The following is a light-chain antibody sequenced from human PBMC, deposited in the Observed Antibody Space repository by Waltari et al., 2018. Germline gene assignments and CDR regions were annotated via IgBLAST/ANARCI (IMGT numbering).Light chain of an antibody. V-gene: IGKV3-20*01. CDR2: HAS. Sequence: EVVLTQSPGTLSLSPGEGATLSCRASQSISHYLAWYQQKPGQAPRLLIYHASSRATGIPDRFSGSGSGTDFSLTIRRLEPEDFAVYYCQHYVNLPATFGQGTKVEI. J-gene: IGKJ1*01. CDR3: QHYVNLPAT. CDR1: QSISHY.